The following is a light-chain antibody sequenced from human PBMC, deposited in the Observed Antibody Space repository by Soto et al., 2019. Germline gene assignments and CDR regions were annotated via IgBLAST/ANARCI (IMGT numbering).Light chain of an antibody. CDR2: DVR. CDR3: SSYTSSSIVV. J-gene: IGLJ2*01. V-gene: IGLV2-14*01. Sequence: QSALTQPASVSGSPGQSITISCTGTSSDIGGYNFVSWYQQHPGKAPKLMIFDVRYRPSGVSNRFSGSKSGTTASLIISGLQAEDEADYYCSSYTSSSIVVFGGGTKLTVL. CDR1: SSDIGGYNF.